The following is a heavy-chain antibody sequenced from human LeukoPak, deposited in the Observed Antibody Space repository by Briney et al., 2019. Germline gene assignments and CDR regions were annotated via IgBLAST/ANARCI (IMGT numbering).Heavy chain of an antibody. V-gene: IGHV1-2*04. CDR3: AREVVAAAGKNWFDP. CDR1: GYTFTGYY. Sequence: ASVKVSCKASGYTFTGYYMHWVRQAPGQGLEWMGWINPNSGGTNYAQKFQGWVTMTRDTSISTAYMELSRLRSDDTAVYYCAREVVAAAGKNWFDPWGQGTLVTVSS. J-gene: IGHJ5*02. CDR2: INPNSGGT. D-gene: IGHD6-13*01.